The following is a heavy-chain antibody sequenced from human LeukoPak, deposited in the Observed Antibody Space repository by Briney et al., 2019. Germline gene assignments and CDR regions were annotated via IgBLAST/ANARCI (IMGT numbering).Heavy chain of an antibody. CDR2: ISASGVST. CDR3: AKQLGYCSDGSCYFDY. Sequence: GGSLRLSCAASGFTFSSYAMSWVRQAPGKGLEWVSAISASGVSTYSADSVKGRFIISRDNSKNTVYLQLNSLRAEDTATYHCAKQLGYCSDGSCYFDYWGQGTLVTVSS. J-gene: IGHJ4*02. D-gene: IGHD2-15*01. CDR1: GFTFSSYA. V-gene: IGHV3-23*01.